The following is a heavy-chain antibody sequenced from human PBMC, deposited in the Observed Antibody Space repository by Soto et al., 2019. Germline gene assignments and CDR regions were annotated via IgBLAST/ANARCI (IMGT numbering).Heavy chain of an antibody. J-gene: IGHJ4*02. Sequence: PGGSLRLSCAASGFTFSSYAMSWVRQAPGKGLEWVSSFSGSGGSTYYADSVKGRFTISRDNSKNTLYLQMNSLRAEDTAVYYCAKVTVRSGWYVDYWGQGTLVTVSS. CDR1: GFTFSSYA. CDR3: AKVTVRSGWYVDY. D-gene: IGHD6-19*01. V-gene: IGHV3-23*01. CDR2: FSGSGGST.